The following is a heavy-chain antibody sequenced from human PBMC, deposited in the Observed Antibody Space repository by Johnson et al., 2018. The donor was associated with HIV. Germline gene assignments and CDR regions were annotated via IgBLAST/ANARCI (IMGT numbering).Heavy chain of an antibody. CDR1: GLSFSNYP. J-gene: IGHJ3*02. Sequence: QVQLVESGGGLVQPGRSLRPSCAASGLSFSNYPMHWVRQALGKGLEWMAFISYDGNIKYYADSVRGRFTISRDNSKNTLYLQMHSLRAEDTAFYYCARLPSGYSRDAFHIWRQGTMVTVSS. CDR2: ISYDGNIK. V-gene: IGHV3-30*04. CDR3: ARLPSGYSRDAFHI. D-gene: IGHD5-18*01.